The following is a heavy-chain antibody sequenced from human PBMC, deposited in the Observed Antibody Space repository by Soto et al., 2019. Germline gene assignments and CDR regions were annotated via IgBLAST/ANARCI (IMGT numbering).Heavy chain of an antibody. CDR3: ARQVVPAAIWFDP. CDR2: IYPGDSDT. CDR1: GYSFTSYW. D-gene: IGHD2-2*02. V-gene: IGHV5-51*01. Sequence: PGESLKISCKGSGYSFTSYWIVWVLQMPGKGLEWMGIIYPGDSDTRYSPSFQGQVTISADKYISTAYLQWSSLKASDTAMYYCARQVVPAAIWFDPWGQGTLVTVSS. J-gene: IGHJ5*02.